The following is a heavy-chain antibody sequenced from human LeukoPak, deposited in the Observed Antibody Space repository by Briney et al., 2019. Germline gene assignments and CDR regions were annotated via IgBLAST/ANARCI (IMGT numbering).Heavy chain of an antibody. Sequence: GGSLRLSCAASGFTFNTYSMNWVRQAPGKGLEWVSSISSGGTYTYYVDSVKGRFTISRDNAKNSLYLQMNSLRAEDTAVYYCAELGITMIGGVWGKGTTVTISS. V-gene: IGHV3-21*01. CDR2: ISSGGTYT. J-gene: IGHJ6*04. CDR1: GFTFNTYS. CDR3: AELGITMIGGV. D-gene: IGHD3-10*02.